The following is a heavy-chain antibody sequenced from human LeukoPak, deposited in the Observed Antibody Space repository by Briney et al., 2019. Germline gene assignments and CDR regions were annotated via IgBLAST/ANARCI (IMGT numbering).Heavy chain of an antibody. CDR2: ISYDGSNK. CDR1: GFTFSSYG. CDR3: ARQKTKDGYNAFDI. V-gene: IGHV3-30*03. Sequence: GGSLRLSCAASGFTFSSYGMHWVRQAPGKGLEWVAVISYDGSNKYYADSVKGRFTISRDNSKNTLYLQMNSLRAEDTAVYYCARQKTKDGYNAFDIWGQGTMVTVSS. J-gene: IGHJ3*02. D-gene: IGHD5-24*01.